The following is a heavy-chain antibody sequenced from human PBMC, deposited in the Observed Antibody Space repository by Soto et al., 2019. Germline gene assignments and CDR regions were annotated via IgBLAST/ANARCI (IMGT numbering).Heavy chain of an antibody. D-gene: IGHD5-18*01. V-gene: IGHV3-7*01. CDR1: GFRFTNYW. CDR3: ARDPGYSAFDV. Sequence: PGGSLRLSCVASGFRFTNYWMSWVRQAPGKGLERVANIKPDGSDKAYADSVKGRFTISRDNAKNSVFLQMNSLRAEDTAVYYCARDPGYSAFDVWGQGTMVTVSS. CDR2: IKPDGSDK. J-gene: IGHJ3*01.